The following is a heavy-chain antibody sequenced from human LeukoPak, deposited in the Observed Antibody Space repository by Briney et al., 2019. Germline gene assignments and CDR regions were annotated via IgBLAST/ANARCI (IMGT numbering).Heavy chain of an antibody. CDR1: GGSISSSSYY. CDR2: IYYSGST. V-gene: IGHV4-39*02. D-gene: IGHD4-17*01. J-gene: IGHJ4*02. CDR3: ARELRYGKRVDY. Sequence: PSETLSLTCTVSGGSISSSSYYWGWIRQPPGKGLEWIGSIYYSGSTYYNPSLKSRVTISVDTSKNQFSLKLSSVAAADTAVYYCARELRYGKRVDYWGQGTLVTVSS.